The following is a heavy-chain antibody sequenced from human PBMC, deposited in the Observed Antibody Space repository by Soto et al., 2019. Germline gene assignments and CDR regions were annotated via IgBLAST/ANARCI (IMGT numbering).Heavy chain of an antibody. CDR1: GGSFSGYY. J-gene: IGHJ6*02. Sequence: SETLSLTCAAYGGSFSGYYWSWVRQPPGKGLEWIGEINHSGSTNYNPSLKSRVTISVDTSKNQFSLKLSSVTAADTAVYYCAGHYYDILTGYYGMDVWGQGATVTVSS. D-gene: IGHD3-9*01. CDR3: AGHYYDILTGYYGMDV. V-gene: IGHV4-34*01. CDR2: INHSGST.